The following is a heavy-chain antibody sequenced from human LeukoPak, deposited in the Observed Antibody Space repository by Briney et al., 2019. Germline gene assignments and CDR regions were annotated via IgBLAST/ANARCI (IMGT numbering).Heavy chain of an antibody. CDR2: IYYSGST. Sequence: PSETLSLTCTVSGGSISSYYWSWIRQPPGKGLEWIGYIYYSGSTNYNPSLKSRVTISVDTSKNQFSLKLSSVTAADTAVYYYARGIYSSGWYAWFDPWGQGTLVTVSS. V-gene: IGHV4-59*08. CDR1: GGSISSYY. CDR3: ARGIYSSGWYAWFDP. J-gene: IGHJ5*02. D-gene: IGHD6-19*01.